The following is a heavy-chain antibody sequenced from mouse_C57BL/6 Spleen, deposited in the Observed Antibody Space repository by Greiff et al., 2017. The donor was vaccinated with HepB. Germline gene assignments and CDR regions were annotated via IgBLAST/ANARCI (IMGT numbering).Heavy chain of an antibody. V-gene: IGHV1-62-2*01. J-gene: IGHJ3*01. CDR2: FYPGSGSI. Sequence: QVHVKQSGAELVKPGASVKLSCKASGYTFTEYTIHWVKQRSGQGLEWIGWFYPGSGSIKYNEKFKDKATLTADKSSSTVYMELSRLTSEDSAVYFCARHAANFPWFAYWGQGTLVTVSA. D-gene: IGHD4-1*01. CDR3: ARHAANFPWFAY. CDR1: GYTFTEYT.